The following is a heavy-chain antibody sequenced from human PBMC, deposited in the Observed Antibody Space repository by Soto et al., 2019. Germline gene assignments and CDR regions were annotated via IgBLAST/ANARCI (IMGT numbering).Heavy chain of an antibody. CDR2: IYYSGST. V-gene: IGHV4-30-4*01. D-gene: IGHD3-3*01. CDR3: ARDRRDFWSGYYNHYYGMDV. Sequence: QVQLQESGPGLVKPSQTLSLTCTVSGGSISSGDYYWSWIRQPPGKGLEWIGYIYYSGSTYYNPSLKSRVTISVDTSKNQFSLKLSSVTAADTAVYFCARDRRDFWSGYYNHYYGMDVWGQGTTVTVSS. CDR1: GGSISSGDYY. J-gene: IGHJ6*02.